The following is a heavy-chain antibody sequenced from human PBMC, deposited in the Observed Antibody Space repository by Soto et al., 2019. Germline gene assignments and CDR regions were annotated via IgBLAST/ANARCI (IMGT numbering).Heavy chain of an antibody. CDR2: MNPNSGNT. Sequence: EASVKVSCKASGYTFTSYDINWVRQATGQGLEWMGWMNPNSGNTGYAQKFQGRVTMTRNTSISTAYMELSSLRSEDTAVYYCARGLRFLEWLPIHYYYYGMDVWGQGTTVTVSS. D-gene: IGHD3-3*01. CDR3: ARGLRFLEWLPIHYYYYGMDV. CDR1: GYTFTSYD. J-gene: IGHJ6*02. V-gene: IGHV1-8*01.